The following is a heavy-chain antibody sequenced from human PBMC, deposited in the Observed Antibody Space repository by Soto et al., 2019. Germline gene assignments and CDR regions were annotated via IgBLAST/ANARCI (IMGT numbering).Heavy chain of an antibody. Sequence: PSETLSLTCTVSGDSISGGASFWSWIRQPPGKGLEWIANVYSRGSSSYNPSLKSRLTISVDTTKTQFSLQLKSMTAADTAVYYCAKLSCTSSTCYFPGWFDPWGQGTLVTVSS. CDR1: GDSISGGASF. J-gene: IGHJ5*02. CDR3: AKLSCTSSTCYFPGWFDP. CDR2: VYSRGSS. D-gene: IGHD2-2*01. V-gene: IGHV4-31*03.